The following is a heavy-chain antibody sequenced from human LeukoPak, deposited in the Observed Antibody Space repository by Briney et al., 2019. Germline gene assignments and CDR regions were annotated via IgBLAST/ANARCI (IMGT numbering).Heavy chain of an antibody. CDR1: GYTFTSYG. D-gene: IGHD3-9*01. V-gene: IGHV1-18*01. CDR3: ARSPPDILTGYYHFDY. J-gene: IGHJ4*02. CDR2: ISAYNGNT. Sequence: ASVKVSCKASGYTFTSYGISWVRQAPGQGLEWMGWISAYNGNTNYAQKLQGRVTMTTDTSTSTAYMELRSLRSDDTAVYYCARSPPDILTGYYHFDYWGQGTLVTVSS.